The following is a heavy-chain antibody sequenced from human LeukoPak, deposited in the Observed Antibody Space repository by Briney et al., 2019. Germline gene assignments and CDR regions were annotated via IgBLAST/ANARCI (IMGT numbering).Heavy chain of an antibody. Sequence: ASVKVSCKASGYTFTSYAMHWVRQAHGQRLEWMGWINAGNGNTKYSQKFQGRVTITRDTSASTAYMELSSLRSEDTAVYYCARADMVVAATYYFDYWGQGTLVTVSS. CDR2: INAGNGNT. V-gene: IGHV1-3*01. D-gene: IGHD2-15*01. CDR3: ARADMVVAATYYFDY. CDR1: GYTFTSYA. J-gene: IGHJ4*02.